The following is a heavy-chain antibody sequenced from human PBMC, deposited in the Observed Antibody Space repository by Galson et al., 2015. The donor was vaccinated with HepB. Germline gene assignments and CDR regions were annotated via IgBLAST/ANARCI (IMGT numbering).Heavy chain of an antibody. CDR1: GFTFDDYA. J-gene: IGHJ4*02. CDR3: AKVGVCGNGWYCYFDY. Sequence: SLRLSCAASGFTFDDYAMHWVRQAPGKGLEWVSGISWNSGLIDYADSVKGRFTISRDNAKNSLYLQINSLRTEDTALYYCAKVGVCGNGWYCYFDYWGQGTLVTVSS. V-gene: IGHV3-9*01. D-gene: IGHD6-19*01. CDR2: ISWNSGLI.